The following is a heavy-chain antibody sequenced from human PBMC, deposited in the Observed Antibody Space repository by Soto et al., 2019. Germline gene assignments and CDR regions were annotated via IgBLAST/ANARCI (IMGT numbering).Heavy chain of an antibody. CDR2: INHSGST. Sequence: ETRSLTCAVYGGSFSGYYWSWIRQPPGKGLEWIGEINHSGSTNYNPSLKSRVTISVDTSKNQFSLKLSSVTAADTAVYYCAREVIGAAAGPGAFDIWGQGTMVTVSS. CDR3: AREVIGAAAGPGAFDI. V-gene: IGHV4-34*01. J-gene: IGHJ3*02. CDR1: GGSFSGYY. D-gene: IGHD6-13*01.